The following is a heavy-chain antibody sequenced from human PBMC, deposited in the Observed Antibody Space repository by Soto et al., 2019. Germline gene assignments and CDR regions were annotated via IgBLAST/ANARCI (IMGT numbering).Heavy chain of an antibody. J-gene: IGHJ6*03. CDR2: ISGSGGST. V-gene: IGHV3-23*01. CDR1: GFTFSSYA. Sequence: GGSLRLSCAASGFTFSSYAMSWVRQAPGKGLEWVSAISGSGGSTYYADSVKGRFTISRDNSKNTLYLQMNSLRAEDTAVYYCAKTGRRSRYSGYDRSVYYYYMDVWGKGTTVTVSS. D-gene: IGHD5-12*01. CDR3: AKTGRRSRYSGYDRSVYYYYMDV.